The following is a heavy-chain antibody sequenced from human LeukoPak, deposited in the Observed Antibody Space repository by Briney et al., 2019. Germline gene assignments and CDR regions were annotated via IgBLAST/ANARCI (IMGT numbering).Heavy chain of an antibody. Sequence: PGGSLRLSCAASGFSVSTNYMSWVRQAPAQGLEWVSVIYSGDNTYYADFVKGRFTISRDNSKNTLYLQMNSLRAEDTAVYLCAREGSGYTYGYNDAFDLWGQGTMVTVSS. CDR2: IYSGDNT. D-gene: IGHD5-18*01. CDR3: AREGSGYTYGYNDAFDL. J-gene: IGHJ3*01. CDR1: GFSVSTNY. V-gene: IGHV3-53*01.